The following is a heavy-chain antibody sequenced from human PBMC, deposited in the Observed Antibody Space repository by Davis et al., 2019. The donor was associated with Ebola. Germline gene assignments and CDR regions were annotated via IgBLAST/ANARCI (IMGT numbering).Heavy chain of an antibody. Sequence: GESLKISCAASGFIFSSYEMTWVRQAPGGGLEWISYIGPTGTDIAYADSVRGRFIISRDNAKNSLFLQMNSLRAEDTALYYCARERTSCGGDCLDYWGQGTLVTVSS. CDR2: IGPTGTDI. J-gene: IGHJ4*02. V-gene: IGHV3-48*03. D-gene: IGHD2-21*01. CDR3: ARERTSCGGDCLDY. CDR1: GFIFSSYE.